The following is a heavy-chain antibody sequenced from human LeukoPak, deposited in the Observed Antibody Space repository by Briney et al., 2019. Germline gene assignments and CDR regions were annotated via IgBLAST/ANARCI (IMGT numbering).Heavy chain of an antibody. J-gene: IGHJ4*02. Sequence: ASVNVSCKVSGYTLTELSMHWVRQAPGKGLEWMGGFDPEDGETIYAQKFQGRVTMTEDTSTDTAYMELSSLRSEDTAVYYCATGPGYSYGDFDYWGQGTLVTVSS. CDR1: GYTLTELS. CDR3: ATGPGYSYGDFDY. D-gene: IGHD5-18*01. CDR2: FDPEDGET. V-gene: IGHV1-24*01.